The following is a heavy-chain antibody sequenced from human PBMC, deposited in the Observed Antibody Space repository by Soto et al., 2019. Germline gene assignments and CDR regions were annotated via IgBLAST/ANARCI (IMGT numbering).Heavy chain of an antibody. J-gene: IGHJ6*03. V-gene: IGHV1-46*03. Sequence: QVQLLQSGTEVKKPGASVKVSCKASGFTFTSYYMHWVRQAPGQGLEWMGIINPAGGTTTYAQSFKGRVTMTSDPSTSTVNMELSSLRSEATAVYYCAMRSTEGADYYMDVWGKGTTVTVSS. CDR1: GFTFTSYY. CDR2: INPAGGTT. CDR3: AMRSTEGADYYMDV. D-gene: IGHD2-2*01.